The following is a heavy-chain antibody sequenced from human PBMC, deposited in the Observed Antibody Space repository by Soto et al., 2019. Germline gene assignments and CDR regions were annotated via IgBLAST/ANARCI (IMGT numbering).Heavy chain of an antibody. CDR2: AYYRSKWYI. V-gene: IGHV6-1*01. J-gene: IGHJ4*02. CDR3: ARARHVGSGILGFFED. CDR1: GDSVALNSAA. D-gene: IGHD6-13*01. Sequence: SQTLSLTCAISGDSVALNSAACNSIRQSPSRGLEWLGRAYYRSKWYIDYAESVRSRVTINPDTTKNHLSLQPDSVTPDDTAIYYGARARHVGSGILGFFEDWGQGTLVTVSS.